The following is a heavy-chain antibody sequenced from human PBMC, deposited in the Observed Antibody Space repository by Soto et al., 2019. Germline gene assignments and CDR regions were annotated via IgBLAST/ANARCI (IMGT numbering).Heavy chain of an antibody. V-gene: IGHV1-18*01. CDR1: GYAFTTYG. Sequence: QVHLVQSGAEVKKPGASVKVSCKGSGYAFTTYGITWVRQAPGQGLEWMGWISAHNCNPNYAQKLKGRVTVTRDTSTSTAYMELRSLRADDTAVYYCARGMYGDYWGQGALVTVSS. CDR3: ARGMYGDY. J-gene: IGHJ4*02. D-gene: IGHD2-8*01. CDR2: ISAHNCNP.